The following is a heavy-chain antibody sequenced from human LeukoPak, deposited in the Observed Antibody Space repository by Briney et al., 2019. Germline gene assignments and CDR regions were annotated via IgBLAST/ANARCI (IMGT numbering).Heavy chain of an antibody. CDR1: GGSFSGYY. CDR2: INHSGST. D-gene: IGHD3-10*01. J-gene: IGHJ3*02. V-gene: IGHV4-34*01. CDR3: ARTGEYSGSGPSWAFDI. Sequence: SETLSLTCAVYGGSFSGYYWSWIRQPPGKGLKWIGEINHSGSTNYNPSLKSRVTISLGTSNNQFSLRLTSVTASDTAVYYCARTGEYSGSGPSWAFDIWGQGTMVTVSS.